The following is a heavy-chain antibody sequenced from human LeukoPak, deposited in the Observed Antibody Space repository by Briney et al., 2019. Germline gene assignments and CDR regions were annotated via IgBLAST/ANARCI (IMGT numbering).Heavy chain of an antibody. CDR3: ARRLSRSSYYVAFDI. Sequence: ASVKVSCKASGYTFISYDINWVRQATGQGLEWMGWMNPNSGNTGYAQKFQGRVTTTRDTSINTAYMEMSSLRSEDTAVYYCARRLSRSSYYVAFDIWGQGTLVTVSS. D-gene: IGHD6-6*01. V-gene: IGHV1-8*03. CDR1: GYTFISYD. CDR2: MNPNSGNT. J-gene: IGHJ3*02.